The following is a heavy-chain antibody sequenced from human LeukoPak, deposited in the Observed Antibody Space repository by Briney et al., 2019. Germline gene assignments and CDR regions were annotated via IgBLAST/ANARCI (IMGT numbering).Heavy chain of an antibody. CDR2: IYSGGST. Sequence: PGGSLRLSCAASGFTFSSYAMSWVRQAPGKGLEWVSVIYSGGSTYYADSVKGRFTNSRDNSKNTLYLQMNSLRAEDTAVYYCARDRGYSSSWSEYYYYYYGMDVWGQGTTVTVSS. D-gene: IGHD6-13*01. J-gene: IGHJ6*02. V-gene: IGHV3-53*01. CDR3: ARDRGYSSSWSEYYYYYYGMDV. CDR1: GFTFSSYA.